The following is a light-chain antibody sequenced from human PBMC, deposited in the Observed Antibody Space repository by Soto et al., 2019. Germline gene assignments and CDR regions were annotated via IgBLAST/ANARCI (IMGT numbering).Light chain of an antibody. CDR3: QQYGNSPLT. Sequence: EIVLTQSPGTLSLSPGERATLSCRASQSVSSSYLAWYQQKPGQAPRLLIYGASSRATGIPDRFSGSGSGTDFTLTIIRLEHEDFAVYYCQQYGNSPLTFGQGTKVEIK. CDR1: QSVSSSY. J-gene: IGKJ1*01. V-gene: IGKV3-20*01. CDR2: GAS.